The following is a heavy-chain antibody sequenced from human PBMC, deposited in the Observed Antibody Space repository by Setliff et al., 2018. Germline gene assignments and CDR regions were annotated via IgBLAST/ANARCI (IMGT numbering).Heavy chain of an antibody. V-gene: IGHV4-4*07. CDR3: ARGSFPYDNSGFDY. CDR1: GDSISSYF. J-gene: IGHJ4*02. Sequence: NPSETLSLTCSVSGDSISSYFWTWIRQPAGKGLEWIGRFYISGTTTYNPSLKSRVTMSADTSKNQFSLKLSSVTAADTAVYYCARGSFPYDNSGFDYWGQGPWSPSPQ. CDR2: FYISGTT. D-gene: IGHD3-22*01.